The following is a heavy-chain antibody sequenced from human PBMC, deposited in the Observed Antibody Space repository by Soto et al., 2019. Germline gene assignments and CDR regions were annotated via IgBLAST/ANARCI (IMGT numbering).Heavy chain of an antibody. CDR2: ISGSGGST. D-gene: IGHD3-10*01. CDR1: GFTFSSYA. CDR3: ATLGDGPHYYGMDV. Sequence: GSLRLSCAASGFTFSSYAMSWVRQAPGKGLEWVSAISGSGGSTYYADSVKGRFTISRDNSKNTLYLQMNSLRAEDTAVYYCATLGDGPHYYGMDVRGQGTTVTVSS. V-gene: IGHV3-23*01. J-gene: IGHJ6*02.